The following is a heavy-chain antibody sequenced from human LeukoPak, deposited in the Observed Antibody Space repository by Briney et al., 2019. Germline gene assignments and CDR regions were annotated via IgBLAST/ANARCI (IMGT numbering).Heavy chain of an antibody. Sequence: GGSLTLSCADSGFTFSGYEMIWVRQAPGKGLEGVSYISSSGSTIYYEDSVKGRFTISRDNAKNSLYLQMNSLGAEDKAVYYCARVSSVVTKPSDYWGQGALVTVSS. CDR1: GFTFSGYE. CDR3: ARVSSVVTKPSDY. J-gene: IGHJ4*02. D-gene: IGHD4-17*01. V-gene: IGHV3-48*03. CDR2: ISSSGSTI.